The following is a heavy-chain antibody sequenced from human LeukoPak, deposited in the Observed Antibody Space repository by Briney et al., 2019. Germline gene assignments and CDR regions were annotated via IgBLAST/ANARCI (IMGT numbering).Heavy chain of an antibody. V-gene: IGHV1-18*01. CDR3: VRGRRAATILGGLDY. CDR1: GYTLINYG. Sequence: GASVKVSCKASGYTLINYGISWVRQAPGQGLERMGWISAYTGNTNYAQKFQGRVTMTTDTSASTAYMELRSLRSDDTAVFYCVRGRRAATILGGLDYWGQGTLVIVSS. D-gene: IGHD5-12*01. CDR2: ISAYTGNT. J-gene: IGHJ4*02.